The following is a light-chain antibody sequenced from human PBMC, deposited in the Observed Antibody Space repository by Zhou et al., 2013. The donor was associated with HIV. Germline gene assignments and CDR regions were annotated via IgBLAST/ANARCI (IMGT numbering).Light chain of an antibody. J-gene: IGKJ2*01. Sequence: EIVMTQSPATLSASPGERATLSCRASQSVSNNLAWYQQKPGQAPRLLIYGASTRATGIPARFSGRGSGTEFTLTISSVQSEDSAVYYCQQYNDWPYTFGQGTKLEIK. V-gene: IGKV3-15*01. CDR2: GAS. CDR1: QSVSNN. CDR3: QQYNDWPYT.